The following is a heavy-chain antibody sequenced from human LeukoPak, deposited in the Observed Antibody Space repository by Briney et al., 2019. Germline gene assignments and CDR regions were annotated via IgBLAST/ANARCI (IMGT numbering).Heavy chain of an antibody. J-gene: IGHJ3*02. Sequence: SETLSLTCAVSDDSFSSHYWTWIRQPPGKGLEWIGYISYIGSTNYNPSLKSRVNISIDTSKNQFSLKLTSVTAADTAVYYCARDLVAVTKGFDIWGQGTMVSVSS. CDR1: DDSFSSHY. CDR3: ARDLVAVTKGFDI. V-gene: IGHV4-59*11. D-gene: IGHD4-17*01. CDR2: ISYIGST.